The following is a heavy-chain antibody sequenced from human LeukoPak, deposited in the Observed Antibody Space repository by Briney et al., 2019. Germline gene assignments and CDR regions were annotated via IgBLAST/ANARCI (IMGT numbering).Heavy chain of an antibody. CDR1: GFTFSNYG. CDR3: AKYGNTFDI. V-gene: IGHV3-30*02. CDR2: IRYDGTSK. J-gene: IGHJ3*02. Sequence: PGGSLRLSCAASGFTFSNYGMHWVRQAPGKGLEWVSFIRYDGTSKFYADSVKGRFTISRDNPKNTLYLQMNSLRAEDTAVYYCAKYGNTFDIWGQGTMVTVSS. D-gene: IGHD2/OR15-2a*01.